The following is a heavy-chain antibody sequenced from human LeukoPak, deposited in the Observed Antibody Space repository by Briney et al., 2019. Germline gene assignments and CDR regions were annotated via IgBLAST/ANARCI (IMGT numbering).Heavy chain of an antibody. CDR3: ARGSEYTSSTNYYFDY. CDR1: GFTFSSYW. J-gene: IGHJ4*02. Sequence: GGSLRLSCAASGFTFSSYWMSWVRQAPGKGLEWVANIKQDGSEKHYVDSVKGRFTISRDNAKKSLFLHMNSLRVEDTAVYYCARGSEYTSSTNYYFDYWGQGTLVTVSS. V-gene: IGHV3-7*01. CDR2: IKQDGSEK. D-gene: IGHD6-6*01.